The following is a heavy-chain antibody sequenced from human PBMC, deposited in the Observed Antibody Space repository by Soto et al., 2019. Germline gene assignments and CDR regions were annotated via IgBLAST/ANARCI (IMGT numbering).Heavy chain of an antibody. J-gene: IGHJ4*02. V-gene: IGHV4-31*02. CDR3: ARVTGPYYGYYFDY. D-gene: IGHD4-17*01. CDR1: GGSISSGDYY. CDR2: IYYSGST. Sequence: SETLSLTCTVSGGSISSGDYYWSWIRQPPGKGLEWIGYIYYSGSTYYNPSLKSRVTISVDTSKNQFSLKLSSVTAADTAVYYCARVTGPYYGYYFDYWGQGTLVTVSS.